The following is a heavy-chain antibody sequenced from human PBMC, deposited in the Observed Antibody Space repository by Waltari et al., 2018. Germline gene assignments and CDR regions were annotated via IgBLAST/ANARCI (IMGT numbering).Heavy chain of an antibody. Sequence: QLQLQESGPGLVKPSETLSLTCTVSGGSISSSSYYWGWIRQPPGKGLEWIGSIYYSGGTAANPSLKSRVTISVDTSKNQFALKLSSVTAADTAVYYCARHGSVAGRVGAFDIWGQGTMVTVSS. CDR1: GGSISSSSYY. D-gene: IGHD6-19*01. V-gene: IGHV4-39*01. CDR3: ARHGSVAGRVGAFDI. J-gene: IGHJ3*02. CDR2: IYYSGGT.